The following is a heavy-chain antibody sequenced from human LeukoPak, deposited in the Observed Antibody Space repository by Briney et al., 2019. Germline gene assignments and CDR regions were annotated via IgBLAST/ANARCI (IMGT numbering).Heavy chain of an antibody. V-gene: IGHV4-30-4*08. CDR1: GGSISNGDYY. Sequence: SETLSLTCTVSGGSISNGDYYWSWLRQPPGKGLEWVGYMRYSGSAYYNPSLRSRVTISVDTSKNQFSLKLSSVTAADTAVYYCASQSSRGYFDYWGQGTLVTVSS. CDR3: ASQSSRGYFDY. J-gene: IGHJ4*02. CDR2: MRYSGSA. D-gene: IGHD6-6*01.